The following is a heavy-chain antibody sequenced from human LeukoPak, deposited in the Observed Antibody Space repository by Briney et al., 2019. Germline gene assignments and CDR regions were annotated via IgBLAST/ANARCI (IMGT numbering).Heavy chain of an antibody. CDR3: ARNPNWLDP. Sequence: SETLSLTCAVYGGSFNGYYWSWIRQPPGKGLEWIGEINHSGSTNYNPSLKSRVTVSVDTSKNQFSLKLSSVTAADTAVYYCARNPNWLDPWGQGTLVTVSS. CDR2: INHSGST. J-gene: IGHJ5*02. V-gene: IGHV4-34*01. CDR1: GGSFNGYY.